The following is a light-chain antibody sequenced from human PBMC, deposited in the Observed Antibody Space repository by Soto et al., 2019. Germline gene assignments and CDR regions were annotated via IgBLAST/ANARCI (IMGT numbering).Light chain of an antibody. CDR3: QQYYSKPLT. V-gene: IGKV4-1*01. J-gene: IGKJ4*01. Sequence: DIVMTPSPDSLAVSLGERATINCKSSQSVLYSSNNKNYLGWYQQKVGQPPKLLIYWASTRESGVPDRFSGSGSGTDFTLTISSLQAEDVAVYYCQQYYSKPLTFGGGTKVEIK. CDR2: WAS. CDR1: QSVLYSSNNKNY.